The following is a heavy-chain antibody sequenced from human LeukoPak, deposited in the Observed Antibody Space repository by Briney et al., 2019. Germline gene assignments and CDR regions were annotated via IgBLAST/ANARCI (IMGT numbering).Heavy chain of an antibody. CDR2: IIPILGIA. CDR3: AREVYSSGSGFDP. V-gene: IGHV1-69*04. D-gene: IGHD6-19*01. CDR1: GGTFSSYA. Sequence: SVKVSCKASGGTFSSYAISWVRQAPGQGLEWMGRIIPILGIANNSQKFKGRVTATADKSTSTAYMELSSLRSEDTAGDYCAREVYSSGSGFDPWGQGTLVTVSS. J-gene: IGHJ5*02.